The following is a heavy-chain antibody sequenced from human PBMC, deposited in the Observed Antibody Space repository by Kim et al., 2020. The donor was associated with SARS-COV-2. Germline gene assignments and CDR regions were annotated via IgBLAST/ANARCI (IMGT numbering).Heavy chain of an antibody. D-gene: IGHD3-10*01. CDR3: ARANYYGSGKGPTDFDI. V-gene: IGHV4-34*01. CDR2: INHSGST. J-gene: IGHJ3*02. CDR1: GGSFSGYY. Sequence: SETLSLTCAVYGGSFSGYYWSWIRQPPGKGLEWIGEINHSGSTNYNPSLKSRVTISVDTSKNQFSLKLSSVTAADTAVYYCARANYYGSGKGPTDFDIWGQGTMVTVSS.